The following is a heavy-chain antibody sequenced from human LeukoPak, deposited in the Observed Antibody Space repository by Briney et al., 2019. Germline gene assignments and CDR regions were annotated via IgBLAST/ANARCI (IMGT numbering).Heavy chain of an antibody. J-gene: IGHJ6*02. V-gene: IGHV4-39*01. CDR2: IYYSGNT. Sequence: SETLSLTCTVSGGSISSSSYYWGWIRQPPGKGLEWIGSIYYSGNTYYNPSLKSRVTISIDTSKNQFSLKLSSVTAADTAVYYCARVACTGNSCRPYHYYGMDVWGQGTSVTVSS. D-gene: IGHD2-15*01. CDR1: GGSISSSSYY. CDR3: ARVACTGNSCRPYHYYGMDV.